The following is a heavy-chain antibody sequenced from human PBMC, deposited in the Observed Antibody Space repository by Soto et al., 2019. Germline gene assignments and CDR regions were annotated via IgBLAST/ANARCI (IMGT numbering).Heavy chain of an antibody. J-gene: IGHJ6*02. D-gene: IGHD6-13*01. CDR1: GYTFTSYG. CDR3: ARLSSSWYYYYYGMDV. V-gene: IGHV1-18*04. CDR2: ISAYNGNT. Sequence: SVKVSCQASGYTFTSYGISWVRQAPVQGLEWMGWISAYNGNTNYAQKLQGRVTMTTDTSTSTAYMELRSLRSDDTAVYYCARLSSSWYYYYYGMDVWGQGTTVTVSS.